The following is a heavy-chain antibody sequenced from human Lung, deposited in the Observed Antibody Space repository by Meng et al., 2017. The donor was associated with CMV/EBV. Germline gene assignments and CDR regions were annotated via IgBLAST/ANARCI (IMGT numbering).Heavy chain of an antibody. CDR1: RASISSFY. J-gene: IGHJ4*02. CDR3: ARGTGTTQHYFDY. Sequence: SETLSLXCTISRASISSFYWSWIRQPPGKGLQWIGYVSDSGSAKYNPSLESRGTISRDRSRNQFYLNLNSVTAADTAMYFCARGTGTTQHYFDYWGQGMLVTVYS. CDR2: VSDSGSA. V-gene: IGHV4-59*01. D-gene: IGHD1-1*01.